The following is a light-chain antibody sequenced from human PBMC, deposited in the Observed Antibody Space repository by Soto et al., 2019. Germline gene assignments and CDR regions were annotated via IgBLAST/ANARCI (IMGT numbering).Light chain of an antibody. CDR2: EVS. CDR1: SSDVGGYNY. CDR3: TSYTSISLYV. V-gene: IGLV2-14*01. J-gene: IGLJ1*01. Sequence: QSALTQPASVFGSPGQSITISCTGTSSDVGGYNYVSWYQQHPGKAPKLMIYEVSNRPSGVSNRFSGSKSGNTASLTISGLQAVDEADYYCTSYTSISLYVFGTGTKSPS.